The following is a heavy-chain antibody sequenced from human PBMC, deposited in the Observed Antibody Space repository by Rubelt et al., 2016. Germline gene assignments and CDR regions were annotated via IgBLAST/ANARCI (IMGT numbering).Heavy chain of an antibody. V-gene: IGHV4-34*02. J-gene: IGHJ4*02. CDR2: ITHSGTT. CDR1: GGSLTDFY. D-gene: IGHD3/OR15-3a*01. Sequence: QVQLRQWGAGPLKPSETLSLTCDVYGGSLTDFYWNWIRQTPGKGLEWIGDITHSGTTNYNPSLKSRITISVDTSKKQFSLKLTAVAAADTAVYYCARGGLRVGRAQHLWSQGTLVTVSS. CDR3: ARGGLRVGRAQHL.